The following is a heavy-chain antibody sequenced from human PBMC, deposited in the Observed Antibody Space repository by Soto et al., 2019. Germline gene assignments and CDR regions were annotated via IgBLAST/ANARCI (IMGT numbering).Heavy chain of an antibody. CDR3: ARAPHRQWLVQDAFDI. CDR1: GFTFSSYW. CDR2: IKQDGSEK. Sequence: PGGSLRLSCAASGFTFSSYWMSWVRQAPGKGLEWVANIKQDGSEKYYVDSVKGRFTISRDNAENSLYLQMNSLRAEDTAVYYCARAPHRQWLVQDAFDIWGQGTMVTVSS. J-gene: IGHJ3*02. D-gene: IGHD6-19*01. V-gene: IGHV3-7*01.